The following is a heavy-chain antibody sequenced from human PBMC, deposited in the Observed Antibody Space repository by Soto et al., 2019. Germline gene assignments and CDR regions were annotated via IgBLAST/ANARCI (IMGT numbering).Heavy chain of an antibody. CDR2: IIPIFGTA. D-gene: IGHD3-3*01. CDR3: ARGRRSYDFWSGIREYYYYGMDV. J-gene: IGHJ6*02. CDR1: GGTFSSYA. V-gene: IGHV1-69*06. Sequence: ASVKVSCKASGGTFSSYAISWVRQAPGQGLEWMGGIIPIFGTANYAQKFQGRVTITADKSTSTAYMELSSLRSEDTAVYYCARGRRSYDFWSGIREYYYYGMDVWGQGTTVTVSS.